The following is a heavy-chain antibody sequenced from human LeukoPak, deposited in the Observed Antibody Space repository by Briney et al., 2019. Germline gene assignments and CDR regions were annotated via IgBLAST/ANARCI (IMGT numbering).Heavy chain of an antibody. D-gene: IGHD3-22*01. CDR3: AKDRSRVAWGGSGYLDY. J-gene: IGHJ4*02. CDR1: GFTFSSYG. CDR2: ISYDGCNK. V-gene: IGHV3-30*18. Sequence: PGRSLRLSCAASGFTFSSYGMHWVRQAPGKGLEWVAVISYDGCNKYYADSVKGRFTISRDNSKNTLYLQMNSLRAEDTAVYYCAKDRSRVAWGGSGYLDYWGQGTLVTVSS.